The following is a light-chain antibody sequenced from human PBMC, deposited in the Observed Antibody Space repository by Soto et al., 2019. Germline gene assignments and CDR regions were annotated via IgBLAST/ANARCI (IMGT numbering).Light chain of an antibody. V-gene: IGKV3-11*01. J-gene: IGKJ5*01. CDR3: QQRSNWPPIT. CDR1: QSVSSH. Sequence: EIVLTHSPATLSLSPCERATLSFRASQSVSSHLAWFQQRPGQAPRLLIYDASNRATGIPARFSGSGSGTDFTLTISSLEPEDFAVYYCQQRSNWPPITFGQGTRLEIK. CDR2: DAS.